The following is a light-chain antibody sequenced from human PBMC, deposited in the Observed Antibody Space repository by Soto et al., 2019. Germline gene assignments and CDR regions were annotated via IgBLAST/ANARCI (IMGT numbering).Light chain of an antibody. CDR1: QSISSY. CDR2: AAS. J-gene: IGKJ1*01. Sequence: DIQMTQSPSSLSASVGDRVTITCRASQSISSYLNWYQQKPGKAPKVLIYAASSLQSGVPSRFSGSGSGTDFSLTISSLQPEDFATYYCQQSYSTPWTFGQGTKVYIK. V-gene: IGKV1-39*01. CDR3: QQSYSTPWT.